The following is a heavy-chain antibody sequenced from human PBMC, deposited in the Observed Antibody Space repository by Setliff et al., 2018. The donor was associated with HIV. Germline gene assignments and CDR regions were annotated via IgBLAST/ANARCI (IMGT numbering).Heavy chain of an antibody. CDR1: GGSITSGNYY. CDR3: ARVATGPESFDI. D-gene: IGHD3-9*01. CDR2: VYSTGST. Sequence: PSETLSLTCTVSGGSITSGNYYWSWIRQPPGKGLEWIGYVYSTGSTNSKSSIKSRVTISVDTSKNQFSLKLSSVTAADTAVYYCARVATGPESFDIWGQGTMVTVSS. J-gene: IGHJ3*02. V-gene: IGHV4-61*01.